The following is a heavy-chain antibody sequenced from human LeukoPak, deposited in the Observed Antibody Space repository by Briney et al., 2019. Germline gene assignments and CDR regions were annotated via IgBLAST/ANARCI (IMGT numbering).Heavy chain of an antibody. V-gene: IGHV3-74*01. J-gene: IGHJ4*02. CDR1: GFTFSSYW. CDR3: LGSADRG. CDR2: INSDGSNI. Sequence: GGSLRLSCAGSGFTFSSYWMHWVRQGQGKKGLLWVARINSDGSNIRYADSVEGRFTISRDNAKDSVYLQMNTLRVEDTAVYYCLGSADRGWGQGTLVTVSS. D-gene: IGHD6-25*01.